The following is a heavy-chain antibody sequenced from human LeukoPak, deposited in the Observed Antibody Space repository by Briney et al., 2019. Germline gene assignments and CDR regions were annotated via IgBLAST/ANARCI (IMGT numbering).Heavy chain of an antibody. CDR1: GGSISSSSYY. CDR2: IYTSGST. CDR3: AREYLPGDTAMSTGDAFDI. Sequence: SETLSLTCTVSGGSISSSSYYWSWIRQPAGKGLEWIGRIYTSGSTNYNPSLKSRVTMSVDTSKNQFSLKLSSVTAADTAVYYCAREYLPGDTAMSTGDAFDIWGQGTMVTVSS. V-gene: IGHV4-61*02. J-gene: IGHJ3*02. D-gene: IGHD5-18*01.